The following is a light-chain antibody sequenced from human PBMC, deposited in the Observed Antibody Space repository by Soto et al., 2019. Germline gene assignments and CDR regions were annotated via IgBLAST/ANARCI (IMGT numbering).Light chain of an antibody. Sequence: QSALTQPPSASGSPGQSVTISCTGTNSDVGGSNYVSWYQQHPGTAPKLMIYEVTARPSGVPDRFSGSKSGNTASLTVSGLRAEDEADYYCSSNVGGTSVKIFGGGTKLTVL. J-gene: IGLJ2*01. CDR2: EVT. CDR3: SSNVGGTSVKI. CDR1: NSDVGGSNY. V-gene: IGLV2-8*01.